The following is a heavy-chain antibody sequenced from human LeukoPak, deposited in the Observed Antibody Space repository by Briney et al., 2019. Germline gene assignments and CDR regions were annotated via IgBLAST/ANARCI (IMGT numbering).Heavy chain of an antibody. CDR3: ARERMSSGYFDY. CDR2: ISYDGSNK. V-gene: IGHV3-30*04. Sequence: PGGSLRLSCAASGFTFSSYAMHWVRQAPGKGLEWVAVISYDGSNKYYADSVKGRFTISRDNSKNTLHLQMNSLRGEDTAVYYCARERMSSGYFDYWGQGTLVTVSS. J-gene: IGHJ4*02. CDR1: GFTFSSYA. D-gene: IGHD3-22*01.